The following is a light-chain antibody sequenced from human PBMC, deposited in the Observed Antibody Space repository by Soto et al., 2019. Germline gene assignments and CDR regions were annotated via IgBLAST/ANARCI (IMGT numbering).Light chain of an antibody. CDR1: SSDVGSYNY. V-gene: IGLV2-14*01. CDR3: SSYTTRSTPLYV. J-gene: IGLJ1*01. CDR2: EVH. Sequence: QSALTQPASVSGSPGQSITISCTGTSSDVGSYNYVSWYQQHPDKAPKLMIYEVHNRPSGVSNRFSGSKSGNTASLTISGLQAEDEADYYCSSYTTRSTPLYVFGTGTKATVL.